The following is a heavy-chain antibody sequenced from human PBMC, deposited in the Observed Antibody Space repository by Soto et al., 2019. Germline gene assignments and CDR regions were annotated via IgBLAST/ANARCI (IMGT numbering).Heavy chain of an antibody. V-gene: IGHV1-2*04. Sequence: ASVKVSCKASGYTFTGYYMHWVRQAPGQGLEWMGWINPNSGGTNYAQKFQGWVTMTRDTSISTAYMELSRLRSDDTAVYYCARAVEYCSSTSCYGPDFDYWGQGTRVTVSS. J-gene: IGHJ4*02. CDR2: INPNSGGT. CDR3: ARAVEYCSSTSCYGPDFDY. CDR1: GYTFTGYY. D-gene: IGHD2-2*01.